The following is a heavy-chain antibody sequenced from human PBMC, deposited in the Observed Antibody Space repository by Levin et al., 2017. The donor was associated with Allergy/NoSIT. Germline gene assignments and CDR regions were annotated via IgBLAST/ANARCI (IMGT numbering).Heavy chain of an antibody. J-gene: IGHJ4*02. CDR1: GGSISSSNW. CDR2: IYHSGST. D-gene: IGHD3-22*01. CDR3: ARGDHYHSTHFDY. V-gene: IGHV4-4*02. Sequence: SCDVSGGSISSSNWWSWVRQPPGKGLEWIGEIYHSGSTNYNPSLKSRVTISADKSKKQFSLKLSSVTAADTAVYYCARGDHYHSTHFDYWGQGTLVTVSS.